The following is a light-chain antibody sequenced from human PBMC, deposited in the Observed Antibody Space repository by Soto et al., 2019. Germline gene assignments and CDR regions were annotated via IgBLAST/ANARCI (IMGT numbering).Light chain of an antibody. V-gene: IGKV1-27*01. J-gene: IGKJ4*01. Sequence: DIQMTQAPSSLSASVGERVTITCRARQDISTYLAWYQQKPGKVPKLLISAAYTLQSGVPPRFSGSGSGTDFTLTISSLQPEDVATYYCQKYDNAPLTFGGGTKVEI. CDR1: QDISTY. CDR3: QKYDNAPLT. CDR2: AAY.